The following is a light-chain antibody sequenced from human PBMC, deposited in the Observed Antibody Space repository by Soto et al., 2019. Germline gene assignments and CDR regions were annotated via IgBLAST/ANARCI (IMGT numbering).Light chain of an antibody. V-gene: IGLV2-14*01. J-gene: IGLJ2*01. CDR2: DVS. Sequence: QSALTQPASVSGSPGQSITISCTGTSSDVGGYNYVSCYQQHPGKAPKLMISDVSNRPSGVSNRFSGSKSGNTASLTISGLQAEDEADYYCSSYTSSSTLVVFGGGTKLTVL. CDR3: SSYTSSSTLVV. CDR1: SSDVGGYNY.